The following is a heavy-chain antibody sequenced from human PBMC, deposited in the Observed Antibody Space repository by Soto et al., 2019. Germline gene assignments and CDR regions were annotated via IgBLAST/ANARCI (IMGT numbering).Heavy chain of an antibody. CDR3: AREAAGFDI. CDR1: GFTVSADH. J-gene: IGHJ3*02. CDR2: IYYGGTT. V-gene: IGHV3-53*02. Sequence: EMQLVETGGGLIQPGGSLRLSCAASGFTVSADHMIWVRQAPGKGPEWVSVIYYGGTTYYADSVQGRFTISRDKAKNTLYRQMNDLRADDTAVYYCAREAAGFDIWGQGTMVTVSS.